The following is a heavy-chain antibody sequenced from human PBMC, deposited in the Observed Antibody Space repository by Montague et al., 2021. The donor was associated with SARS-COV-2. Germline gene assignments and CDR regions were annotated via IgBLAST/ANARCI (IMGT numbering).Heavy chain of an antibody. Sequence: SLRLSCAASGFTFSSYAMHWVRQAPGKGLEWVAVISYDGSNKYYADSVKGRFTFSRDNSKNTLYLQMNSLRAEDTAVYYCARPYSGSYYGYFDYWGQGTLVTVSS. CDR2: ISYDGSNK. V-gene: IGHV3-30*04. CDR1: GFTFSSYA. J-gene: IGHJ4*02. CDR3: ARPYSGSYYGYFDY. D-gene: IGHD1-26*01.